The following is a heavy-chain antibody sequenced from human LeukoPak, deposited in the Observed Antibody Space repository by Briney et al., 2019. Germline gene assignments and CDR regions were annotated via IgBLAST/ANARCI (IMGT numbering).Heavy chain of an antibody. D-gene: IGHD4-23*01. CDR2: ISYDGSNK. J-gene: IGHJ4*02. V-gene: IGHV3-30-3*01. CDR3: ARDHGSTSSATRPAY. CDR1: GFTFSSYA. Sequence: QPGGSLRLSCAASGFTFSSYAMHWVRQAPGKGLEWVAVISYDGSNKYYADSVKGRFTISRDNSKNTLYLQMNSLRAEDTAVYYCARDHGSTSSATRPAYWGQGTLVTVSS.